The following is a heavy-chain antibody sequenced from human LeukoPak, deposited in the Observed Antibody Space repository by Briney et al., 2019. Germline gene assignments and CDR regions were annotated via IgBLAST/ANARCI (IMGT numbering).Heavy chain of an antibody. V-gene: IGHV3-21*01. CDR1: GFTFSTYS. CDR3: ARMAGRETDY. D-gene: IGHD5-24*01. J-gene: IGHJ4*02. Sequence: SGGSLRLSCAASGFTFSTYSMNWVRQAPGKGLEWVSFISTSSSYIYYADSVKGRFTISRDNSKNSLYLQMNSLRAEDTAVYYCARMAGRETDYWGQGTLVTVSS. CDR2: ISTSSSYI.